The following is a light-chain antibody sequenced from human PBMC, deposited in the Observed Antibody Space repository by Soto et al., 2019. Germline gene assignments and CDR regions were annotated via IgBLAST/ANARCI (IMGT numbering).Light chain of an antibody. J-gene: IGKJ3*01. V-gene: IGKV3-20*01. CDR2: GAS. CDR3: QQYGSSPVT. CDR1: QSVSSSY. Sequence: EIVLTQSPGTLSLSPGERATFSCRASQSVSSSYLAWYQKKPGQAPRLLIYGASSRATGIPDRFSGSGSGTDFTLTISRLEPEDFAVYYCQQYGSSPVTFGPGTKVDIK.